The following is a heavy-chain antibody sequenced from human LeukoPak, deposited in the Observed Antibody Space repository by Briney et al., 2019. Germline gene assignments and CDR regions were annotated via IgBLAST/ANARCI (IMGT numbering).Heavy chain of an antibody. CDR2: IYYSGST. Sequence: SATLSLTCTVSGGSISSYYWSWIRQPPGKGLEWIGYIYYSGSTNYNPSLKSRVSISVDTSKNQFSLELSSVTAADTAVYYCARRFRTGGNLHHDAYDVWGQGTVVTVSS. CDR1: GGSISSYY. D-gene: IGHD1-14*01. J-gene: IGHJ3*01. CDR3: ARRFRTGGNLHHDAYDV. V-gene: IGHV4-59*08.